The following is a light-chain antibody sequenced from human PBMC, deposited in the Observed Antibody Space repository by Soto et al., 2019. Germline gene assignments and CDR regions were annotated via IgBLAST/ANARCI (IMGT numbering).Light chain of an antibody. CDR3: QQRYDWPVT. CDR2: SAS. CDR1: QSVNSD. J-gene: IGKJ5*01. Sequence: EIVLTQSPGTLSLSPGEGATLSCRASQSVNSDSLAWYQQKPGQAPRLLIYSASNRANGIPPRFSGCGSGTDFTLTISSLEPEDLSVYYCQQRYDWPVTVGPGTRLEIK. V-gene: IGKV3-11*01.